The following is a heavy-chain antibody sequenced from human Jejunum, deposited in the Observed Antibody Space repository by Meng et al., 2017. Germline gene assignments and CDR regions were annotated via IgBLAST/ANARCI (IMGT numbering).Heavy chain of an antibody. V-gene: IGHV4-30-4*01. D-gene: IGHD2-2*01. Sequence: QVLRQRSGQGLVQPSQTLSPTCTVSCESLSSGEYFWSWIRQPPGKGLEWIGYMDYRGSTFYNPSLKSRVTISVDTSKNQFSLKLSSVTAADTAVYFCARGELLWDYWGQGTLVTVSS. CDR3: ARGELLWDY. CDR2: MDYRGST. J-gene: IGHJ4*02. CDR1: CESLSSGEYF.